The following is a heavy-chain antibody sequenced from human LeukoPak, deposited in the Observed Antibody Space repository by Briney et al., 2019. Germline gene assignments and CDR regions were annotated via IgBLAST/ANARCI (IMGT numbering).Heavy chain of an antibody. CDR3: ARVFADEDYFDY. Sequence: SETLSLTCTVSGGSISSYYWSWIRQPPGKGLDWIGYIYYSGSTNYNPSLKSRVTISVDTSKNQFSLKLSSVTAADTAVYYCARVFADEDYFDYWGQGTLVTVSS. D-gene: IGHD2-21*01. CDR2: IYYSGST. CDR1: GGSISSYY. J-gene: IGHJ4*02. V-gene: IGHV4-59*01.